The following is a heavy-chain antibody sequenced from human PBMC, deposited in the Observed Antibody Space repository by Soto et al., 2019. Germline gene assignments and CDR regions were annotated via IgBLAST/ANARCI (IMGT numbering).Heavy chain of an antibody. CDR3: VRDKPEYYDSSGSSHVGDVFDI. D-gene: IGHD3-22*01. CDR1: GYYFIRHG. J-gene: IGHJ3*02. CDR2: INPGNGKT. Sequence: SVEVSFKTSGYYFIRHGIQWVRQAPGQSLQWMGWINPGNGKTKYSQKFQGRVTFTRDTSASTVYMELSGLTSEDTAVFYCVRDKPEYYDSSGSSHVGDVFDIWGQGTMVTVSS. V-gene: IGHV1-3*01.